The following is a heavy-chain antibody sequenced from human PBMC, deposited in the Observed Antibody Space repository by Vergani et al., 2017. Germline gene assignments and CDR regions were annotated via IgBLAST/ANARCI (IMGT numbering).Heavy chain of an antibody. V-gene: IGHV1-18*01. J-gene: IGHJ6*02. CDR1: LYTFPPXP. D-gene: IGHD3-16*02. CDR2: LSSYNGNT. CDR3: AREADYDYVWGSYRYRRGWDYYYGMDV. Sequence: QVQLVQSGAEVKKPRASLPLSSPSSLYTFPPXPLPCLRPAPAHALPFIGFLSSYNGNTNDAQKLQGRVTMTTDTATRTAYVELRSLRSDDTAVYYCAREADYDYVWGSYRYRRGWDYYYGMDVWGQGTTVTVSS.